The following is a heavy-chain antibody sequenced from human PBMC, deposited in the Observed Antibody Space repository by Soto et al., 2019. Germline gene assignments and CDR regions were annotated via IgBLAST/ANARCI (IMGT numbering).Heavy chain of an antibody. CDR2: IIPILGIA. J-gene: IGHJ4*02. V-gene: IGHV1-69*02. CDR3: ASGGGDRASGDY. D-gene: IGHD3-16*01. CDR1: GGTFSSYP. Sequence: QVQLVQSGAEVKKPGSSVKVSCKASGGTFSSYPISWVRQAPGQGLEWMGRIIPILGIANYAQKFQGRVTSTADKSTSTAYMELSSLRSEDTAVYYCASGGGDRASGDYWGQGTLVTVSS.